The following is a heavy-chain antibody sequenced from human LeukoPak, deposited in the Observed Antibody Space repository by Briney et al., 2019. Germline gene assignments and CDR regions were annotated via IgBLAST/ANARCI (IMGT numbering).Heavy chain of an antibody. J-gene: IGHJ5*02. CDR1: GGSISSYY. CDR2: IYNSGST. V-gene: IGHV4-59*01. Sequence: KPSETLSLTCTVSGGSISSYYWSWIRQPTGKGLEWIGYIYNSGSTDHNPSLKSRVTISVDTSKNQFSLKLSSVTAADTAVYYCGRVSCSSTSCPGWFDPWGQGTLVTVSS. CDR3: GRVSCSSTSCPGWFDP. D-gene: IGHD2-2*01.